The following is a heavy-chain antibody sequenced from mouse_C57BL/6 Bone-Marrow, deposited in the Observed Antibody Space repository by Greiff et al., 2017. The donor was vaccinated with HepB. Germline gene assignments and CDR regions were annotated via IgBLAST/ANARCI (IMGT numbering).Heavy chain of an antibody. V-gene: IGHV1-69*01. Sequence: QVQLQQPGAELVMPGASVKLSCKASGYTFTSYWMHWVKQRPGQGLEWIGEIDPSDSYTNYNQKFKGKSTLTVDKSSSTAYMQRSSLTSEDSAVYYCARRQLGSSSLYYAMDYWGQGTSVTVSS. CDR1: GYTFTSYW. CDR2: IDPSDSYT. CDR3: ARRQLGSSSLYYAMDY. D-gene: IGHD1-1*01. J-gene: IGHJ4*01.